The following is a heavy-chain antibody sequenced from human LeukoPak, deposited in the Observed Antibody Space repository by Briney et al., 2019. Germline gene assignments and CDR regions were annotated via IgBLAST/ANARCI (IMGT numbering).Heavy chain of an antibody. CDR2: IKKDGSEK. Sequence: GGSLRLSCAAYGFTFSSYSMNWVRQAPGKGLEWVANIKKDGSEKYYVDSVKGRFTISRDNAKKSLYLQMNSLRAEDTAVYYCARHLSGVTGYTYGRGIDYWGQGTLVTVSS. CDR3: ARHLSGVTGYTYGRGIDY. D-gene: IGHD5-18*01. V-gene: IGHV3-7*01. CDR1: GFTFSSYS. J-gene: IGHJ4*02.